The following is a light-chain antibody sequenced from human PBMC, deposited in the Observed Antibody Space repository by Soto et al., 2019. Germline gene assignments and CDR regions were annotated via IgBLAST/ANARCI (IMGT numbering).Light chain of an antibody. J-gene: IGKJ2*01. CDR3: HQNYTTPWA. V-gene: IGKV4-1*01. Sequence: EILLTQSLYSLAVCLGERASINYKPIQSILYSSNNKNYLAWYQQNPGQTPKRLTYWASTRESGVPDRFSGGGSGTDFTLTISSLQAEDLAVYYCHQNYTTPWALGKGT. CDR2: WAS. CDR1: QSILYSSNNKNY.